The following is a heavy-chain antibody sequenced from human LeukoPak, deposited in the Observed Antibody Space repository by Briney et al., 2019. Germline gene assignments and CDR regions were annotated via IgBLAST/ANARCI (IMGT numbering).Heavy chain of an antibody. V-gene: IGHV3-23*01. D-gene: IGHD3-10*01. CDR2: ISGSGGST. CDR3: AKWLGGFEELLIPLFDY. CDR1: GFTFSSYA. J-gene: IGHJ4*02. Sequence: TGGSLRLSCAASGFTFSSYAMSWVRQAPGKGLEWVSAISGSGGSTYYADSVKGRFTISRDNSKNTLYLQMNSLRAEDTAVYYCAKWLGGFEELLIPLFDYWGQGTLVTVSS.